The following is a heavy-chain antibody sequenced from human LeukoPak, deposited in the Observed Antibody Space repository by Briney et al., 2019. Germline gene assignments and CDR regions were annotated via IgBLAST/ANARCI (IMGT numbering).Heavy chain of an antibody. J-gene: IGHJ6*02. V-gene: IGHV1-69*13. CDR2: IIPIFGTA. CDR1: GGTFSSYA. D-gene: IGHD4-23*01. CDR3: AREGGTTVVTPQPYYFGMDV. Sequence: SVKVSCKASGGTFSSYAISWVRQAPGQGLEWMGGIIPIFGTANYAQKFQGRVTITADESTSTAYMELSSLRSEDTAVYYCAREGGTTVVTPQPYYFGMDVWGQGTKVTVSS.